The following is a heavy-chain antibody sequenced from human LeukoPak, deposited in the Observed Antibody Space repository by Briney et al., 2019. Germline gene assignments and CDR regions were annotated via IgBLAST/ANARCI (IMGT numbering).Heavy chain of an antibody. CDR1: GFTFSNAW. J-gene: IGHJ4*02. D-gene: IGHD5/OR15-5a*01. V-gene: IGHV3-15*01. CDR3: TTDLSERYYFDY. CDR2: IKSKTDGGTT. Sequence: GGSLRLSCAASGFTFSNAWMSWVCQAPGKGLEWVGRIKSKTDGGTTDYAAPVKGRFTISRDDSKNTLYLQMNSLKTEDTAVYYCTTDLSERYYFDYWGQETLVTVSS.